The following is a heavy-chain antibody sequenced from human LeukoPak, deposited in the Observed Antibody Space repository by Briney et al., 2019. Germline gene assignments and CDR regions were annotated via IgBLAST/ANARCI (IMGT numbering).Heavy chain of an antibody. CDR2: IYYSGST. CDR3: ARLLFDSTAFDI. D-gene: IGHD3-22*01. CDR1: GFTVSSNY. V-gene: IGHV4-59*08. Sequence: GSLRLSCAASGFTVSSNYMSWVRQAPGRGLEWIGYIYYSGSTNYNPSLKSRVNISVDTSKNQFSLKLSSVTAADTAVYYCARLLFDSTAFDIWGQGTMVTVSS. J-gene: IGHJ3*02.